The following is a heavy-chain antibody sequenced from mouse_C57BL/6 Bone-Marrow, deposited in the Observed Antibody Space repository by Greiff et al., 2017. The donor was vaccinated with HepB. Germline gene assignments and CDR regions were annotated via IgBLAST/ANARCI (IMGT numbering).Heavy chain of an antibody. CDR1: GFSLTSYG. Sequence: VQRVESGPGLVQPSQSLSITCTVSGFSLTSYGVHWVRQSPGKGLEWLGVIWSGGSTDYNAAFISRLSISKDNPKSQVFFKMNSLQADDTAIYYCARKDDGYLYAMDYWGQGTSVTVSS. D-gene: IGHD2-3*01. J-gene: IGHJ4*01. CDR3: ARKDDGYLYAMDY. V-gene: IGHV2-2*01. CDR2: IWSGGST.